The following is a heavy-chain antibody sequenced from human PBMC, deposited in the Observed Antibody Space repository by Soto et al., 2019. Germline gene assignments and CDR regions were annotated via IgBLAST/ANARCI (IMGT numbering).Heavy chain of an antibody. CDR2: ISYDGSNK. CDR1: GFTFSSYA. CDR3: ARGGGSLWFGELFPRYNWFDP. J-gene: IGHJ5*02. D-gene: IGHD3-10*01. V-gene: IGHV3-30-3*01. Sequence: QVQLVESGGGVVQPGRSLRLSCAASGFTFSSYAMHWVRQAPGKGLEWVAVISYDGSNKYYADSVKGRFTISRDNSKNTRYLQMNRLRAGGTGVYYCARGGGSLWFGELFPRYNWFDPWGQGTLVTVSS.